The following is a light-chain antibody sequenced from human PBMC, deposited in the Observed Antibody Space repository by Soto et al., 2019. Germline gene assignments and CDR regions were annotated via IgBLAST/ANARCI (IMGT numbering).Light chain of an antibody. CDR1: SSDIGSYNF. CDR3: NSYRTVSTYV. CDR2: DVG. V-gene: IGLV2-14*01. Sequence: QSALTQPASVSGSPGQSITIACTGTSSDIGSYNFVSWYQQHPGKAPKLLIYDVGNRPSGVSNRFSGSKSGNTASLTISGLQAEDEAHYYCNSYRTVSTYVVGTGTKLTVL. J-gene: IGLJ1*01.